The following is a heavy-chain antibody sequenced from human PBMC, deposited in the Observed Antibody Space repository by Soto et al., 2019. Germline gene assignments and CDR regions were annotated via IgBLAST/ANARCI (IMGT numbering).Heavy chain of an antibody. D-gene: IGHD6-13*01. CDR1: GYTLTELS. Sequence: ASVKVSCKVSGYTLTELSMHWVRQAPGKGREWMGGFDPEDGETIYAQKFQGRVTMTEDTSTDTAYMELSSLRSEDTAVYYCATDVRIAAAGTPETYYYYGMDVWGQGTTVTVSS. J-gene: IGHJ6*02. CDR3: ATDVRIAAAGTPETYYYYGMDV. CDR2: FDPEDGET. V-gene: IGHV1-24*01.